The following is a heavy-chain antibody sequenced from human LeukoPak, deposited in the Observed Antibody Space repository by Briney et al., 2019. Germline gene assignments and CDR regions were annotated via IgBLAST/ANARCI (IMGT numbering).Heavy chain of an antibody. Sequence: SETLSLTCTVSGGSISSGSYYWSWIRQPAGKGLEWIGRIYTSGSTNYNPSLKSRVTISVDTSKNQFSLKLSSVTAADTAVYYCARGGPTVTAYSSFDYWGPGTLVTVSS. V-gene: IGHV4-61*02. CDR3: ARGGPTVTAYSSFDY. CDR1: GGSISSGSYY. J-gene: IGHJ4*02. CDR2: IYTSGST. D-gene: IGHD2-21*02.